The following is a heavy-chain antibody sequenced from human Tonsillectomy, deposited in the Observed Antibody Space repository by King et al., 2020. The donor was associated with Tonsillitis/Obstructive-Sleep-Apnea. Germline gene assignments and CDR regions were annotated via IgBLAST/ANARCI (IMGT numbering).Heavy chain of an antibody. D-gene: IGHD6-6*01. J-gene: IGHJ4*02. CDR1: GGSISSTSYY. V-gene: IGHV4-39*01. Sequence: LQLQESGPGLVKPSETLSLTCTVSGGSISSTSYYWGWIRQPPGKGLEWIGSIYYSGNTYYNPSLKSRLTMSVDASKNQFSLKVTSVTASDTAVYYCASHFITSARAPWDYWGQGTLVTVPS. CDR2: IYYSGNT. CDR3: ASHFITSARAPWDY.